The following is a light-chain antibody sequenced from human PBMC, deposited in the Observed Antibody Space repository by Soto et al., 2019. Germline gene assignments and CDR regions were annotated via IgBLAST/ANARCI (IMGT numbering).Light chain of an antibody. Sequence: DLQMTQSPSSLSASVGDRVTISCRASQTVTRYVNWFQQKAGKAPKLLIYDASSLQSGVPSRFXXXDSGTDFTLTISNLQPEDSATYYCQQSYSTPWTFGQGTKVEIK. CDR1: QTVTRY. J-gene: IGKJ1*01. CDR2: DAS. CDR3: QQSYSTPWT. V-gene: IGKV1-39*01.